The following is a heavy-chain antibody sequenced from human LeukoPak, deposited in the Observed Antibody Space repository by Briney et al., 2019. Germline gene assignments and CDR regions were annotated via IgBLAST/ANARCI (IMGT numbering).Heavy chain of an antibody. J-gene: IGHJ4*02. CDR3: ARGGGGVRREDFDY. CDR1: GGSISSYY. V-gene: IGHV4-4*07. CDR2: IYTSGST. Sequence: SETLSLTCTVSGGSISSYYWSWIRQPAGEGLEWIGRIYTSGSTNYNPSLKSRVTMSVDTSKNQFSLKLSSVTAADTAVYYCARGGGGVRREDFDYWGQGTLVTVSS. D-gene: IGHD2-21*01.